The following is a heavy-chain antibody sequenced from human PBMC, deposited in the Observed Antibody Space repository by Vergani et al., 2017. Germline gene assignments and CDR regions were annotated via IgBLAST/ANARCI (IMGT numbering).Heavy chain of an antibody. CDR2: IIPILGIA. CDR1: GGTFSSYA. V-gene: IGHV1-69*04. D-gene: IGHD3-16*01. CDR3: AANTRVGVYYFDY. Sequence: QVQLVQSGAEVKKPGSSVKVSCKASGGTFSSYAISWVRQAPGQGLEWMGRIIPILGIANYAQKFQGRVTITADKSTSTAYMELSSLRSEDTAVYYCAANTRVGVYYFDYWGQGTLVTVSS. J-gene: IGHJ4*02.